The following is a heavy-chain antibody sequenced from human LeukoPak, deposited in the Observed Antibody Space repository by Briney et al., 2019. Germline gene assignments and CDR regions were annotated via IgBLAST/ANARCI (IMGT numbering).Heavy chain of an antibody. CDR3: ARVGGKDWFDP. CDR2: IYYSGST. J-gene: IGHJ5*02. V-gene: IGHV4-59*11. D-gene: IGHD4-23*01. Sequence: SETLSLTCTVSGGSISSHYWSWIRQPPGKGLEWIGYIYYSGSTNYNPSLKSRVTISVDTSQNQFSLKLSSVTAADTAVYYCARVGGKDWFDPWGQGTLVTVSS. CDR1: GGSISSHY.